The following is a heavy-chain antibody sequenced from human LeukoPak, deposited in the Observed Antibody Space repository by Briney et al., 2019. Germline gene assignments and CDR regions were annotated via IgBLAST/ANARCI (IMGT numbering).Heavy chain of an antibody. D-gene: IGHD2-15*01. Sequence: ASVKVSCKASGYTFTSYGIIWVRQAPGQGLEWMGWISAYNGNTNYAQKLQGRVTMTTDTSTSTAYMELRSLRSDDTAVYYCARDCSGGSCYLYWGQGTLVTVSS. CDR2: ISAYNGNT. J-gene: IGHJ4*02. CDR3: ARDCSGGSCYLY. V-gene: IGHV1-18*01. CDR1: GYTFTSYG.